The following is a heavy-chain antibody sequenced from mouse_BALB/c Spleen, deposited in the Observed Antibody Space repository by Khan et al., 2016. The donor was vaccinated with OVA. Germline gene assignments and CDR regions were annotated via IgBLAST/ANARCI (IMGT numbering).Heavy chain of an antibody. CDR1: GYTFTTYW. CDR3: TRDRSDY. J-gene: IGHJ2*01. CDR2: INPTSGYT. Sequence: QIQLVQSGAERAKPGASVKMSCKASGYTFTTYWMHWVKQRPGQGLEWIGYINPTSGYTDYNEKFKDRATWSADKSSSTAYMQLSSLTSEDSAVYYCTRDRSDYWGQGTTLTVSS. V-gene: IGHV1-7*01.